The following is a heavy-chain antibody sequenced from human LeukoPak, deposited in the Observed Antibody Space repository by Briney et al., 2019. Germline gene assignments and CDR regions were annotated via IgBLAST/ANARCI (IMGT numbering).Heavy chain of an antibody. Sequence: GGSLRLSCAASGFIFSTYGMSWVRQAPGKGLEWVSSISGSGGTIYYADSVKGRFTISRDNAKNSLYLQMNSLRAEDTAVYYCARALRYYDILTGYYMNWFDPWGQGTLVTVSS. V-gene: IGHV3-48*04. D-gene: IGHD3-9*01. CDR3: ARALRYYDILTGYYMNWFDP. J-gene: IGHJ5*02. CDR2: ISGSGGTI. CDR1: GFIFSTYG.